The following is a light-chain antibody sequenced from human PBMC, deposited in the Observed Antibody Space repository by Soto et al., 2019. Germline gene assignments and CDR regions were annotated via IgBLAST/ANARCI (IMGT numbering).Light chain of an antibody. CDR1: QVISSR. CDR2: AAS. J-gene: IGKJ4*01. V-gene: IGKV1-12*01. Sequence: DIQMTQSPSSVSASVGDRVTITCRASQVISSRLAWYQQKPGKAPNLLIYAASSLQSGVPSRFSGGGSETHFTLTIGSLQPEDFATYYCQQSNSFPLTFGGGTKVEIK. CDR3: QQSNSFPLT.